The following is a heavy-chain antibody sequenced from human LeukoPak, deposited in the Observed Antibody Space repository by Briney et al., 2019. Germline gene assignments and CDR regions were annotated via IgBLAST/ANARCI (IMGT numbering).Heavy chain of an antibody. Sequence: SWIRQAPGEGLEWLGRIRSTTNGGSAQYAAPVKGRFFLSRDDSERTAYLQMNSLKTDDTALYYCTSGEMSAFDFWGQGAMVTVSS. CDR2: IRSTTNGGSA. J-gene: IGHJ3*01. CDR3: TSGEMSAFDF. D-gene: IGHD1-26*01. V-gene: IGHV3-15*01.